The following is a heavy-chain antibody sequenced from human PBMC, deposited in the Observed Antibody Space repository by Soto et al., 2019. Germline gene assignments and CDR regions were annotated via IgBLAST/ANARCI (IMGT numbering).Heavy chain of an antibody. V-gene: IGHV3-7*01. Sequence: GGSLRLSCAASGFTFSSYWMSWVRQAPGKGLEWVANIKQDGSEKYYVDSVKGRFTISRDNAKNSLYLQMNSLRAEDTAVYYCARGLGYCSSTSCSGPSEATNWFDPWGQGTLVTVSS. J-gene: IGHJ5*02. D-gene: IGHD2-2*01. CDR1: GFTFSSYW. CDR2: IKQDGSEK. CDR3: ARGLGYCSSTSCSGPSEATNWFDP.